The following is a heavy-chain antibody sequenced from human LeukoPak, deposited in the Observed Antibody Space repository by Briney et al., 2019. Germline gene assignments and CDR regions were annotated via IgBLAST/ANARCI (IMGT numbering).Heavy chain of an antibody. CDR3: ARSGANVVVPAATPFDY. D-gene: IGHD2-2*01. CDR1: GGTFSSYA. V-gene: IGHV1-69*05. J-gene: IGHJ4*02. CDR2: IIPIFGTA. Sequence: SVKVSCKASGGTFSSYAISWVRQAPGQGLEWMGGIIPIFGTANYAQKFQGRVTITTDESTSTAYMELSSLRSEDTAVYYCARSGANVVVPAATPFDYWGQGTLVTVSS.